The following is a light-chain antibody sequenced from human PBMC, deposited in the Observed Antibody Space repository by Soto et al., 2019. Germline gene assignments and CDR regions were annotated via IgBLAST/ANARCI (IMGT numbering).Light chain of an antibody. CDR2: AAS. J-gene: IGKJ3*01. CDR3: QQYGGSRSFT. V-gene: IGKV3-20*01. CDR1: ETVDSNS. Sequence: EIVLTQSPGTLSLSPGERATLSCRASETVDSNSLAWYQQKPGQAPRLLIYAASRRATGIPDRFIGSGSGTAFSLIINRLEPEDFAVYYCQQYGGSRSFTFGPGTRVDVK.